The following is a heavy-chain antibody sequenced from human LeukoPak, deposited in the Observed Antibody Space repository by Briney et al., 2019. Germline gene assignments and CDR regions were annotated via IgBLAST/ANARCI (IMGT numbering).Heavy chain of an antibody. CDR3: ASASGIPGSFYFDY. V-gene: IGHV4-59*02. J-gene: IGHJ4*02. Sequence: PGGSLRLSCAASGFTVSSNYMSWVRQAPGKGLEWIGYIYDSGSTKYNPSLKSRVTISLDTSKNQFSLKLSSVTAADTAVYYYASASGIPGSFYFDYWGQGTLVTVSS. CDR1: GFTVSSNY. CDR2: IYDSGST.